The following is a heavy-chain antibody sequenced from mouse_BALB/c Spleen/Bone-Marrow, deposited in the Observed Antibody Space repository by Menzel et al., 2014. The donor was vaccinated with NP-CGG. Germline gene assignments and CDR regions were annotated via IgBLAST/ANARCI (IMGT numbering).Heavy chain of an antibody. CDR1: GYTFNDHA. V-gene: IGHV1S53*02. CDR2: ISPGNGDI. CDR3: RRSVGNPFDH. Sequence: QVQLQQSDAELVKPGVSVKISCKASGYTFNDHAIHWVKQKPEQGLEWIGYISPGNGDIKYNEKFKGKATLTADKSSSTAYMQLSGLTSEDSAVYICRRSVGNPFDHWGQGTTLTVSS. D-gene: IGHD2-1*01. J-gene: IGHJ2*01.